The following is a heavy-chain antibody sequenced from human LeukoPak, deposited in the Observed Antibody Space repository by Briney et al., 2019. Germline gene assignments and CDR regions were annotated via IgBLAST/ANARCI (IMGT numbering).Heavy chain of an antibody. J-gene: IGHJ4*02. V-gene: IGHV4-38-2*01. CDR2: IYHSGST. CDR1: GYSISSGYY. CDR3: ATALGQWPNFDY. Sequence: PSETLSLTCAVSGYSISSGYYWGWIRQPPGKGLEWIGSIYHSGSTFYNPSLKSRVTISVDTSKNQFSLKLSSVTAADTAMYYCATALGQWPNFDYWGQGTLVTVSS. D-gene: IGHD6-19*01.